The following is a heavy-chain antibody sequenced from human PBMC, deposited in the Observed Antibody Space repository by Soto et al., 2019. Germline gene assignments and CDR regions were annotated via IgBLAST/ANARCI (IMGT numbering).Heavy chain of an antibody. V-gene: IGHV1-18*01. J-gene: IGHJ4*02. CDR2: ISAHNGNT. D-gene: IGHD1-1*01. CDR1: GYDFTTYG. Sequence: QVHLVQSGAEVKNPGASVKVSCKGSGYDFTTYGTTWVRQAPGQGLEWMAWISAHNGNTNYAPNLQGRVTVTRDTSTSTAYIELRSLRSDDTAVYYCARGRYGDYWGQGALVTVSS. CDR3: ARGRYGDY.